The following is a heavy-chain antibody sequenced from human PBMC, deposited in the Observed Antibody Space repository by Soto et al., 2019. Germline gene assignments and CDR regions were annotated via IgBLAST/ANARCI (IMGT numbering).Heavy chain of an antibody. J-gene: IGHJ6*02. V-gene: IGHV3-30*18. CDR2: ISYDGSNK. Sequence: GGSLRLSCAASGFTFSSYGMHWVRQAPGKGLEWVAVISYDGSNKYYADSVKGRFTISRDNSKNTLYLQMNSLRAEDTAVYYCAKDTRFKYSSSWYYYYYGMDVWGQGTTVTV. CDR3: AKDTRFKYSSSWYYYYYGMDV. D-gene: IGHD6-6*01. CDR1: GFTFSSYG.